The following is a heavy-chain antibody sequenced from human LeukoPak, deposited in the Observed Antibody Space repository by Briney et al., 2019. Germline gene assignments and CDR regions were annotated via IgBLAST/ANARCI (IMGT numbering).Heavy chain of an antibody. D-gene: IGHD3-10*01. CDR2: IYYSGST. J-gene: IGHJ2*01. V-gene: IGHV4-59*01. Sequence: SETLSLTCTVSGGSISSYYWSWIRQPPGKGLECIGYIYYSGSTNYNPSLKSRVTISVDTSKNQFSLKLSSVTAADTAVYYCARDHLWFGDLFDLWGRGTLVTVSS. CDR3: ARDHLWFGDLFDL. CDR1: GGSISSYY.